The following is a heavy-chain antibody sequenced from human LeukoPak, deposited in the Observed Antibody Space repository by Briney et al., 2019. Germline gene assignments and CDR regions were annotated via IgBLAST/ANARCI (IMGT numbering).Heavy chain of an antibody. D-gene: IGHD6-13*01. J-gene: IGHJ4*02. CDR3: ARESMTAAGTDY. CDR1: GFTFSNYW. Sequence: PGGSLRLSCAVSGFTFSNYWMNWVRQAPGKGLEWVANIKQDGSEKYYMDSVKGRFTISRDNAKNSLYLQMNSLRVEDTAVYYCARESMTAAGTDYWGQGTLVTVSS. CDR2: IKQDGSEK. V-gene: IGHV3-7*01.